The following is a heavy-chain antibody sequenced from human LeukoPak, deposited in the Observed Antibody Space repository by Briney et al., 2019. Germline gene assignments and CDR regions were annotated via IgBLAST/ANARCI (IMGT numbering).Heavy chain of an antibody. Sequence: GGSLRLSCAAPGITFGSYWMHWVRQAPGKGLVWVSRINGDGSSTNYADSVKGRFTISRDNAKNTLYLQMNSLRAEDTAVYYCARGTGNYGDWDYWGQGTLVTVSS. J-gene: IGHJ4*02. CDR3: ARGTGNYGDWDY. CDR2: INGDGSST. CDR1: GITFGSYW. V-gene: IGHV3-74*01. D-gene: IGHD4-17*01.